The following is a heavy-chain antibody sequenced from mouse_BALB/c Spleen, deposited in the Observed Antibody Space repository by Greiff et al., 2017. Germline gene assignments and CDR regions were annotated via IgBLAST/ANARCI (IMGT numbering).Heavy chain of an antibody. Sequence: QVQLQQPGAELVKPGASVKLSCKASGYTFTSYWMHWVKQRPGQGLEWIGEIDPSDSYTNYNQKFKGKATLTVDKSSSTAYMQLSSLTSEDSAVYYCARSGSSYAMDYWGQGTSVTVSS. J-gene: IGHJ4*01. V-gene: IGHV1-69*02. D-gene: IGHD1-1*01. CDR1: GYTFTSYW. CDR2: IDPSDSYT. CDR3: ARSGSSYAMDY.